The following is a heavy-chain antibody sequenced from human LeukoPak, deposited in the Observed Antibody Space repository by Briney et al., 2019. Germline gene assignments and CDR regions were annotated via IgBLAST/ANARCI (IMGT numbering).Heavy chain of an antibody. CDR2: ISSSSSYI. CDR1: GFTFSSYS. CDR3: ASTMIVSQGFDY. V-gene: IGHV3-21*01. J-gene: IGHJ4*02. D-gene: IGHD3-22*01. Sequence: GGSLRLSCAASGFTFSSYSMNWVRQAPGKGLEWVSSISSSSSYIYYADSVKGRFTISRDNAKNSLYLQMNSLRAEDTAVYYCASTMIVSQGFDYWGQGTLVTVSS.